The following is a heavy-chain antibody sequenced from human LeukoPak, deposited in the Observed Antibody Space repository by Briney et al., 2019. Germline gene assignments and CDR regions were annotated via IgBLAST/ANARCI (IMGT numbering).Heavy chain of an antibody. J-gene: IGHJ4*02. D-gene: IGHD3-22*01. CDR2: ISGSGGFT. Sequence: GGSLRLSCAASGFTFSSYWMSWVRQAPGKGLEWVSAISGSGGFTYYADSVKGRFTISRDNSKNTLYLQMNSLRAEDTAVYYCAKEEYYYDSSGSNWGQGTLVTVSS. CDR1: GFTFSSYW. CDR3: AKEEYYYDSSGSN. V-gene: IGHV3-23*01.